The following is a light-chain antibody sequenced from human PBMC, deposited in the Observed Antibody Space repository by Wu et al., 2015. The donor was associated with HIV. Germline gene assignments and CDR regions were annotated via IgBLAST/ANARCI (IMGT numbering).Light chain of an antibody. Sequence: DIQMTQSPSTLSASVGDRVTITCRASQSISSWLAWYQQTPGKAPKLLMYKSSTLESVVPSRFSGSGSGTEFTLTISSLQPDDFATYYCQQYHTYPLTFGGGTKVEIK. CDR1: QSISSW. V-gene: IGKV1-5*03. CDR3: QQYHTYPLT. J-gene: IGKJ4*01. CDR2: KSS.